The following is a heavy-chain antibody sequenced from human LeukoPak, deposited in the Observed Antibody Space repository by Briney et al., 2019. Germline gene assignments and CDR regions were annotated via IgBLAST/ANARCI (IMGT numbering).Heavy chain of an antibody. Sequence: GGSLRLSCAASGFTFSSYPMSWVRQAPGKGLEWVATLDLSGVYTYYADSLKGRFTTSRDNSENTLYLQLSGLRADDTAVYYCARTGSGSCLRAATGTCFDHWGQGTLVTVSS. CDR3: ARTGSGSCLRAATGTCFDH. CDR1: GFTFSSYP. J-gene: IGHJ4*02. CDR2: LDLSGVYT. V-gene: IGHV3-23*01. D-gene: IGHD6-13*01.